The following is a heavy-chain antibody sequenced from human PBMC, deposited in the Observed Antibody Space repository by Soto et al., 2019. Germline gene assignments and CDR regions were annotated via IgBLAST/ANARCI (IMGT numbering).Heavy chain of an antibody. D-gene: IGHD3-22*01. CDR2: INSDGSST. Sequence: PGGSLRLSCEASGFTFSSYWMHWVRQAPGKGLVWVSRINSDGSSTSYADSVKGRFTISRDNAKNTLYLQMNSLRAEDTAVYYCARVTYDSSGYYYSFDYWGQGTLVTVSS. J-gene: IGHJ4*02. CDR3: ARVTYDSSGYYYSFDY. CDR1: GFTFSSYW. V-gene: IGHV3-74*01.